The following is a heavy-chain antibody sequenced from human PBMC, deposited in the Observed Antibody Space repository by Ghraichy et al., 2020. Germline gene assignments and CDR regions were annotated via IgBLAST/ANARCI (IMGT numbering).Heavy chain of an antibody. V-gene: IGHV1-2*02. Sequence: ASVKVSCKASGYTFTGYYMHWVRQAPGQGLEWMGWINPNSGGTNYAQKFQGRVTMTRDTSISTAYMELSRLRSDDTAVYYCARIPVVTAIRGVFDYWGQGTLVTVSS. J-gene: IGHJ4*02. CDR1: GYTFTGYY. CDR3: ARIPVVTAIRGVFDY. D-gene: IGHD2-21*02. CDR2: INPNSGGT.